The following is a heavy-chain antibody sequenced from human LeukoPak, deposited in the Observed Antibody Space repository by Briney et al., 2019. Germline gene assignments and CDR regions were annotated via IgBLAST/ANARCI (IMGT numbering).Heavy chain of an antibody. D-gene: IGHD3-22*01. CDR1: GGSISSSNW. J-gene: IGHJ4*02. CDR3: ARAPPYYYDSSGYKIEPFDY. Sequence: PSETLSLTCAVSGGSISSSNWWSWVRQPPGKGLEWIGEIYHSGSTNYNPSLKSRVTKSVDKSKNQFSLKLSSVTAADTAVYYCARAPPYYYDSSGYKIEPFDYWGQGTLVTVSS. V-gene: IGHV4-4*02. CDR2: IYHSGST.